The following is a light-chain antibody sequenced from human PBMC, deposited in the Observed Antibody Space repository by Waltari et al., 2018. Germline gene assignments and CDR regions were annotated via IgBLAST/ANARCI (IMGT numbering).Light chain of an antibody. J-gene: IGKJ1*01. CDR2: RAS. CDR3: QQYNISPLT. CDR1: QSISTW. V-gene: IGKV1-5*03. Sequence: DIQMTQSPSTLSASVGDRVTITCRASQSISTWLAWYQQKPGEAPKLLIYRASSLQSGVPSSFSGSGSWTEFTLTISSLQPDDFATYYCQQYNISPLTFGQGTKVEIK.